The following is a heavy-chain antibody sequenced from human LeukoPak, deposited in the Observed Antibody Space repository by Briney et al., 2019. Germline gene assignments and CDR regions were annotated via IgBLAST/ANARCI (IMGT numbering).Heavy chain of an antibody. Sequence: GRSLRLSCAASGFTFSSYAMHWVRQAPGKGLEWVAVISYDGSNKYYADSVKGRFTISRDNSKNTLYLQMNSLRAEDTAVYYCAKDRGWLAYFDLWGRGTLVTVSS. V-gene: IGHV3-30-3*01. J-gene: IGHJ2*01. CDR2: ISYDGSNK. CDR3: AKDRGWLAYFDL. D-gene: IGHD6-19*01. CDR1: GFTFSSYA.